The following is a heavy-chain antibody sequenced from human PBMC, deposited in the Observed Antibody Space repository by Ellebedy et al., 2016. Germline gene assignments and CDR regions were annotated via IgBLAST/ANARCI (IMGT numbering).Heavy chain of an antibody. Sequence: GESLKISCAASGFTFDDYTMHWVRQAPGKGLEWVSLISWDGGSTYYADSVKGRFTIFRDNSKNSLYLQMNSLRTEDTALYYCAKEGGGTVKGFDPWGQGTLVTVSS. CDR2: ISWDGGST. V-gene: IGHV3-43*01. D-gene: IGHD3-16*01. J-gene: IGHJ5*02. CDR3: AKEGGGTVKGFDP. CDR1: GFTFDDYT.